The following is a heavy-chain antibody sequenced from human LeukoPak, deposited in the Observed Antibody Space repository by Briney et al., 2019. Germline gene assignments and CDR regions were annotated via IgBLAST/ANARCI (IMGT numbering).Heavy chain of an antibody. J-gene: IGHJ4*02. CDR3: ASGIAAADPYYFDY. Sequence: PGGSLRLSCAAAGFAFISYWMSGVRQAPGKGLEWLANIKQDGSAKYYVDSVKGRFTISRDNAKNQLYLQMNSLRAEDTAVYYCASGIAAADPYYFDYWGQGTLVTVSS. CDR2: IKQDGSAK. CDR1: GFAFISYW. D-gene: IGHD6-13*01. V-gene: IGHV3-7*03.